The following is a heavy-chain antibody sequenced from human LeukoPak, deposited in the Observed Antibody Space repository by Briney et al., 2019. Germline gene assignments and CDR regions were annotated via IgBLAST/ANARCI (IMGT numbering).Heavy chain of an antibody. V-gene: IGHV4-4*07. CDR1: GGSISSYY. CDR2: IYTSGST. Sequence: SETLSLTCTVSGGSISSYYWSWIRQPAGKGLEWIGRIYTSGSTNYNPSLKSRVTTSVDTSKNQFSLKLSSVTAADTAVYYCAREVYGSGSYYSDYWGQGTLVTVSS. D-gene: IGHD3-10*01. J-gene: IGHJ4*02. CDR3: AREVYGSGSYYSDY.